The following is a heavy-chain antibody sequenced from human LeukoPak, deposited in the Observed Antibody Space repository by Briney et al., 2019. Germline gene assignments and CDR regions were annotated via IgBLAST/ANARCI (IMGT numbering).Heavy chain of an antibody. CDR3: ASARAGYFDWLLNY. V-gene: IGHV1-18*01. CDR1: GYTFTSYG. CDR2: VSAYNGNT. J-gene: IGHJ4*02. Sequence: ASVKLSCKASGYTFTSYGISWVRHAPGQGHEWMGWVSAYNGNTNSAQKLQGRVTMTTDTSTSTAYMGLRSLRSDDTAVYYCASARAGYFDWLLNYWGQGSLVTVSS. D-gene: IGHD3-9*01.